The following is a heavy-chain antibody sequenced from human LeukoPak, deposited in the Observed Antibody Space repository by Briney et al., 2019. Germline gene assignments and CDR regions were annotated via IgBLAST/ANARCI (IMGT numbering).Heavy chain of an antibody. CDR2: ISSSSSYI. CDR3: ARAHGDYTYYMTS. Sequence: PGGSLRLSCAASGFTFSSYSMNWVRQAPGKGLEWVSSISSSSSYIYYADSVKGRFTISRDNAKNSLYLQMNSLRAEDTAVYYCARAHGDYTYYMTSGAKGPRSPSP. J-gene: IGHJ6*03. CDR1: GFTFSSYS. V-gene: IGHV3-21*01. D-gene: IGHD4-17*01.